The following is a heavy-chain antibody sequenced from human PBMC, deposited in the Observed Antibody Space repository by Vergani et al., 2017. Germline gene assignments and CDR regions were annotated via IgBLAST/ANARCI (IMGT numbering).Heavy chain of an antibody. Sequence: EVQLVQSGAEVKKPGESLKISCEASGYRFHTYWIGWVRQVPGKGLEWIGIIYPGDSDTRYSPSFQGQVTISADKSISTAYLQWSSLKASDTAMYYCARHRGWGLVVVAATPWYYYYGMDVWGQGTTVTVSS. CDR1: GYRFHTYW. D-gene: IGHD2-15*01. CDR3: ARHRGWGLVVVAATPWYYYYGMDV. J-gene: IGHJ6*02. V-gene: IGHV5-51*01. CDR2: IYPGDSDT.